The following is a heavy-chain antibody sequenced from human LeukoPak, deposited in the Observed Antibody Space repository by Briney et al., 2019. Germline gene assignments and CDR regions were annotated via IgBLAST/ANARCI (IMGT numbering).Heavy chain of an antibody. J-gene: IGHJ3*02. CDR1: GFTLSSSA. Sequence: GGSLRLSCAASGFTLSSSAMNWVRQAPGKGLEWVSSINNVGSHIYYAGSVKGRFTISRDNTKNSLYLQMNSLRAEDTAVYYCAKCRRGYRRAFDIWGQGTMVTVSS. V-gene: IGHV3-21*01. CDR3: AKCRRGYRRAFDI. D-gene: IGHD5-12*01. CDR2: INNVGSHI.